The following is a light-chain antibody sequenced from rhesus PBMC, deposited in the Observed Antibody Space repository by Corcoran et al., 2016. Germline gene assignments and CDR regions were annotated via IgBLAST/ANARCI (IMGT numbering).Light chain of an antibody. J-gene: IGLJ1*01. Sequence: QAALTQPRSVSGSPGQSVTISCTGTSSDIGAYKFVSWFQQHPGTAPKVIIYEVNKRPSGVSDRFSGSKSGNTASLTISGLQAEDEADYYCSSYAGSDTYIFTTGTRLTVL. CDR1: SSDIGAYKF. CDR3: SSYAGSDTYI. V-gene: IGLV2-32*02. CDR2: EVN.